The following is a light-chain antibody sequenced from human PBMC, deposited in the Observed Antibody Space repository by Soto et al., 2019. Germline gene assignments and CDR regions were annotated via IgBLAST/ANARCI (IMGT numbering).Light chain of an antibody. V-gene: IGLV2-14*01. J-gene: IGLJ1*01. CDR1: SSDFGGYNY. CDR2: EVS. CDR3: SSSTTPRKTCV. Sequence: QSALTHPASLSGSPLQSITISCTGSSSDFGGYNYVSWYQLHPGKAPKLIIYEVSHRPSGASNHFSGYKSGNTASLTISGLQAEDEADYYSSSSTTPRKTCVFGTGT.